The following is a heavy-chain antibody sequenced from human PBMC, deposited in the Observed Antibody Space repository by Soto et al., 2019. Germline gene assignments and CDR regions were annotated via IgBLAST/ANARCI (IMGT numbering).Heavy chain of an antibody. J-gene: IGHJ3*02. V-gene: IGHV3-23*01. Sequence: GGSLRLSCAASGFTFSSYAMSWVRQAPGKGLEWVSAISGSGGCTYYADSVKGRFTISRDNSKSTLYLQMNSLRAEDTAVYYCAKVQPGLHDAFDIWGQGTMVTVSS. CDR3: AKVQPGLHDAFDI. CDR2: ISGSGGCT. D-gene: IGHD4-4*01. CDR1: GFTFSSYA.